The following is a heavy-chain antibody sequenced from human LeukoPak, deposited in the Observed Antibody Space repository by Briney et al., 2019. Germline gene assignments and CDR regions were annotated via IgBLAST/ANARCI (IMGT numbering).Heavy chain of an antibody. Sequence: GGSLRLSCAASGFTFSSYGMHWVRQAPGKGLEWVAVISYDGSKKYYADSVKGRFTISRDNSKNTLYLQMNSLRAEDTAVYYCAKRGYDSSGYYYFDYWGQGTLVTVSS. V-gene: IGHV3-30*18. CDR3: AKRGYDSSGYYYFDY. CDR1: GFTFSSYG. J-gene: IGHJ4*02. D-gene: IGHD3-22*01. CDR2: ISYDGSKK.